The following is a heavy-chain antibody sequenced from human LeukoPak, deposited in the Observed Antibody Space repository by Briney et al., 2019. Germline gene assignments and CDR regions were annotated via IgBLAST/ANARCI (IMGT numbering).Heavy chain of an antibody. CDR1: GYTFTSYG. D-gene: IGHD5-18*01. Sequence: KPGASVKVSCKASGYTFTSYGISWVRQAPGQGLEWMGGIIPIVGTANYAQKFQGRVTITTDESTSTAYMELSSLRSEDTAVYYCARGSSDTAMAPFDYWGQGTLVTVSS. J-gene: IGHJ4*02. V-gene: IGHV1-69*05. CDR2: IIPIVGTA. CDR3: ARGSSDTAMAPFDY.